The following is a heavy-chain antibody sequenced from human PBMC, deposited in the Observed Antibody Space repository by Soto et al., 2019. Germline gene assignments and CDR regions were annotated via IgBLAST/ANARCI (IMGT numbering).Heavy chain of an antibody. D-gene: IGHD3-10*01. Sequence: QVQLQESGPGLVKPSGTLSLTCAVSGGSISSSNWWSWVRQPPGKGLEWIGEIYHSGSTNYNPSLRGRVTLSVDKSKNQFSLKLSSVTAADTAVYYCARVSGNYYYGMDVWGQGTTVTVSS. CDR3: ARVSGNYYYGMDV. V-gene: IGHV4-4*02. CDR2: IYHSGST. CDR1: GGSISSSNW. J-gene: IGHJ6*02.